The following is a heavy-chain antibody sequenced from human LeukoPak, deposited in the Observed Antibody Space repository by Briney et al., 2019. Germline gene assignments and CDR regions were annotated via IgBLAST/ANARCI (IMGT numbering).Heavy chain of an antibody. V-gene: IGHV5-51*01. CDR1: GYSFTNYW. CDR2: IYPGDSDA. CDR3: ARRRDLYSGSYYPFDY. D-gene: IGHD1-26*01. J-gene: IGHJ4*02. Sequence: GEALQISCKGSGYSFTNYWIGWVRQMPGKGRKWMGIIYPGDSDARYSPSFQGQVTISADKSISPAYLQWSSLKASDTAMYYCARRRDLYSGSYYPFDYWGQGTLVTVSS.